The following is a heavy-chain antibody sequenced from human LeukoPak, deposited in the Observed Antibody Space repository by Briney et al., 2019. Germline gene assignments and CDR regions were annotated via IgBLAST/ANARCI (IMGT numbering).Heavy chain of an antibody. CDR3: AKTPRGYTYVPDY. CDR2: VSGSGSNT. Sequence: GGSLRLSCAASGFTFSSCAMSWVRQAPGKGLEWVSTVSGSGSNTFYADSVKGRFTISRDNSKDALYLQMDSLRADDTAVYSCAKTPRGYTYVPDYWGQGTLVTVSS. V-gene: IGHV3-23*01. CDR1: GFTFSSCA. D-gene: IGHD5-18*01. J-gene: IGHJ4*02.